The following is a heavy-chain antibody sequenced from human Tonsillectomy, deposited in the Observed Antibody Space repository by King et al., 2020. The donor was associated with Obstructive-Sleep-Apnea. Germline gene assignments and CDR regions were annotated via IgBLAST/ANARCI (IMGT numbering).Heavy chain of an antibody. Sequence: VQLQESGPGLVKPSETLSLTCKVSGGSISGSKYYWSWMRQPPGRGLEWIGGVHYGGNTFYNPSLKSRVTISLDTSKNQFSLELTSVTAAETAVYYCARGANPYSYGRDVFDVWGQATMVTVSS. J-gene: IGHJ3*01. V-gene: IGHV4-39*07. CDR1: GGSISGSKYY. D-gene: IGHD3-10*01. CDR3: ARGANPYSYGRDVFDV. CDR2: VHYGGNT.